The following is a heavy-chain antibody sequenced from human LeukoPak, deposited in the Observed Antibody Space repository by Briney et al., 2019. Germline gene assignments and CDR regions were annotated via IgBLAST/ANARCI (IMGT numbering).Heavy chain of an antibody. CDR1: GGSISSGGYY. Sequence: PSETLSLTCTVSGGSISSGGYYWSWIRQHPGKGLEWIGYIYYSGSTYYNPSLKSRVTISVDTSKNQFSLKLSSVTAADTAVYYCARQRTYYDFWSGYPDAFDIWGQGTMVTVSS. CDR2: IYYSGST. J-gene: IGHJ3*02. V-gene: IGHV4-39*01. CDR3: ARQRTYYDFWSGYPDAFDI. D-gene: IGHD3-3*01.